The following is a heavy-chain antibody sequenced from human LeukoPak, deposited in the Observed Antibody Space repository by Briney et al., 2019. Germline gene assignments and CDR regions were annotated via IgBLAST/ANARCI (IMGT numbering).Heavy chain of an antibody. Sequence: PGGSLRLSCAASGFTFETFGMHWVRQAPGKGLEWVTFIRYNGNDNYNADSVKGRFTISRDNAKNSLYLQMNSLRAEDTAVYYCARDAVYSSGPYYFDYWGQGTLVTVSS. CDR1: GFTFETFG. J-gene: IGHJ4*02. CDR2: IRYNGNDN. D-gene: IGHD6-19*01. V-gene: IGHV3-30*02. CDR3: ARDAVYSSGPYYFDY.